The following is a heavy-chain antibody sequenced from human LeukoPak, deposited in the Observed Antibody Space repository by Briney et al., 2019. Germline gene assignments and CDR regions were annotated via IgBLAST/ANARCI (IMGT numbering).Heavy chain of an antibody. V-gene: IGHV3-9*01. CDR2: ISWNSGSI. D-gene: IGHD5-12*01. J-gene: IGHJ4*02. CDR1: GFTFDGYA. Sequence: GGSLRLSCAASGFTFDGYAMHWVRQAPGKGLEWVSGISWNSGSIGYADSVKGRFTISRDNAKNSLYLQMNSLRAEDTALYYCAKDLVATIRGVDYWGQGTLVTVSS. CDR3: AKDLVATIRGVDY.